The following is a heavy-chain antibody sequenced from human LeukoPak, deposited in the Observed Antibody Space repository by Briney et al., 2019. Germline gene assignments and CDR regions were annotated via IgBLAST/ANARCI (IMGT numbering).Heavy chain of an antibody. Sequence: PGGSLRLSCAASGFTFSSYAMHWVRQAPGKGLEWVAVISYDGSNKYYADSVKGRFTISRDNSKNMLYLQMNSLRAEDTAVYYCAKRGGYYSGHFDYWGQGTLVTVSS. J-gene: IGHJ4*02. D-gene: IGHD3-22*01. CDR3: AKRGGYYSGHFDY. CDR2: ISYDGSNK. CDR1: GFTFSSYA. V-gene: IGHV3-30*04.